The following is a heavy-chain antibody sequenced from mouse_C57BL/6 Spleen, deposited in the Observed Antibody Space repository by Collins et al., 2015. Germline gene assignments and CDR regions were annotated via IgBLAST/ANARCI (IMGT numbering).Heavy chain of an antibody. V-gene: IGHV5-9-1*02. CDR3: TRALDAMDY. J-gene: IGHJ4*01. Sequence: DTVKGRFTISRDNARNTLYLQMSSLKSEDTAMYYCTRALDAMDYWGQGTSVTVSS.